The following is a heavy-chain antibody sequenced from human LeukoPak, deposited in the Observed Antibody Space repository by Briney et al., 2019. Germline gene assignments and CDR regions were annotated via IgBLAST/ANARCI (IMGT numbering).Heavy chain of an antibody. D-gene: IGHD3-22*01. V-gene: IGHV3-7*03. CDR3: ATHNDYDSRHYFDY. J-gene: IGHJ4*02. Sequence: GGSLRLSCAASGFTFSSSWMHWVRQAPGKGLEWVASMKEDGSEIQYVDSVRGRFTISRDNAKNSLWLQMNSLRAEDTAVYYCATHNDYDSRHYFDYWGQGTLVTGSS. CDR1: GFTFSSSW. CDR2: MKEDGSEI.